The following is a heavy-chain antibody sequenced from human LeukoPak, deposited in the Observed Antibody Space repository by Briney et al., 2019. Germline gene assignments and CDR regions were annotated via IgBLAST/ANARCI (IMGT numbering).Heavy chain of an antibody. CDR3: ERDSRGWSGLVAYYFDY. Sequence: PSETLSLTCTVSGVSISSSSYYWGWIRQPPGKGLEWIGSIYYSGSTYYNPSLKSRVTISVDTSKNQFSLKLSSVTAAATAVYYCERDSRGWSGLVAYYFDYWGKGTLVTVSS. CDR2: IYYSGST. J-gene: IGHJ4*02. V-gene: IGHV4-39*02. D-gene: IGHD6-19*01. CDR1: GVSISSSSYY.